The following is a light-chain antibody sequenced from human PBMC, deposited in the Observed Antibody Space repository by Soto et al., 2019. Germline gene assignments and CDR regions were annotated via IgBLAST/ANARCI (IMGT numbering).Light chain of an antibody. CDR3: QQYNNWPPST. CDR1: QSVNTN. J-gene: IGKJ5*01. V-gene: IGKV3-15*01. Sequence: EIVMTQSPATLSVSPLEIATLSFMASQSVNTNLAWYQQKPGQAPRLLIYDASTRATGIPARFSGSGSGTEFTLTVSSLQSEDFAVYHCQQYNNWPPSTFGQGTRVEIK. CDR2: DAS.